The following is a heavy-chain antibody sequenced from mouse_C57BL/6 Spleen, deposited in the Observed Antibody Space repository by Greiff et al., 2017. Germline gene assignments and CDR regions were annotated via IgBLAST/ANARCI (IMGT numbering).Heavy chain of an antibody. D-gene: IGHD6-5*01. Sequence: QVQLQQPGAELVRPGSSVKLSCKASGYTFTSYWMHWVKQRPIKGLEWIGNIDPSDSETHYNQKFKDKATLTVDKSSSTAYMQLSSLTSEDSAVYYCARLCRDGGYFDYWGQGTTLTVSS. CDR2: IDPSDSET. CDR3: ARLCRDGGYFDY. CDR1: GYTFTSYW. V-gene: IGHV1-52*01. J-gene: IGHJ2*01.